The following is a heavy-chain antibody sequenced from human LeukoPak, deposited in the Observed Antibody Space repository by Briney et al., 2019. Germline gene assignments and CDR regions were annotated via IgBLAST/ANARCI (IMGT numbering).Heavy chain of an antibody. CDR1: GGSISSYY. CDR3: ARAYGSGSYYEHYYYYYMDV. CDR2: IYYSGST. Sequence: SETLSLTCTVSGGSISSYYWSWIRQPPGKGLEWIGYIYYSGSTNYNPSLKSRVTISVDTSKNQFSLKLSSVTAADTAVYYCARAYGSGSYYEHYYYYYMDVWGKGTTVTVSS. J-gene: IGHJ6*03. D-gene: IGHD3-10*01. V-gene: IGHV4-59*01.